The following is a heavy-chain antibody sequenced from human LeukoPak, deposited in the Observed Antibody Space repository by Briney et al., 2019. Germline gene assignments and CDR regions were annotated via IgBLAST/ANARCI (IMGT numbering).Heavy chain of an antibody. CDR3: ARGEGGYSYGYYYYYMDV. V-gene: IGHV4-34*01. CDR2: INHSGST. D-gene: IGHD5-18*01. J-gene: IGHJ6*03. Sequence: PSETLSLTCAVYGGSFSGYYWSWIRQPPGKGLEWIGEINHSGSTNYNPSLKSRVTISVATSKNQLSLQLSSVTAADTAVYYCARGEGGYSYGYYYYYMDVWGKGTTVTVSS. CDR1: GGSFSGYY.